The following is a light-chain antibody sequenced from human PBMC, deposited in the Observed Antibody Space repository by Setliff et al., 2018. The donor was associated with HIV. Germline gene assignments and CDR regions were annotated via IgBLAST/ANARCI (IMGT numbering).Light chain of an antibody. J-gene: IGLJ1*01. CDR2: DVS. CDR1: SSDVGGHNY. Sequence: QSALTQPASVSGSPGQSITISCTGTSSDVGGHNYVSWYQQHPGKAPKLIIYDVSNRPSGASNRFSGSKSGNTASLTISGLQAEDEADYYCSSYTNTPLYVFGTGTKGTVL. V-gene: IGLV2-14*03. CDR3: SSYTNTPLYV.